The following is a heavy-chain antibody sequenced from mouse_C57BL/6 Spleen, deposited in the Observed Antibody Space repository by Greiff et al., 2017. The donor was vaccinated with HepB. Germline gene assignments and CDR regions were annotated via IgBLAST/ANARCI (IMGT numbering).Heavy chain of an antibody. CDR3: ARSGGNYAHYFDY. Sequence: QVQLKESGPELVKPGASVKISCKASGYAFSSSWMNWVKQRPGKGLEWIGRIYPGDGDTNYNGKFKGKATLTADKSSSTAYMQLSSLTSEDSAVYFCARSGGNYAHYFDYWGQGTTLTVSS. V-gene: IGHV1-82*01. D-gene: IGHD2-1*01. CDR1: GYAFSSSW. J-gene: IGHJ2*01. CDR2: IYPGDGDT.